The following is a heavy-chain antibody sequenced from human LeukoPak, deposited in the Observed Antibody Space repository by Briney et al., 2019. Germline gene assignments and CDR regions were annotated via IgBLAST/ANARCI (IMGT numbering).Heavy chain of an antibody. CDR1: GDSISSGYY. CDR2: IYHNGRT. V-gene: IGHV4-38-2*02. CDR3: AGGLQWLPHDC. Sequence: SEALSLTCTVSGDSISSGYYWVWILQSAGEGLEWIVNIYHNGRTYYNPSLKSRVTISVHTSKHQFSLKLSSVTATDTAVYYCAGGLQWLPHDCWGQGTLVTVSS. D-gene: IGHD6-19*01. J-gene: IGHJ4*02.